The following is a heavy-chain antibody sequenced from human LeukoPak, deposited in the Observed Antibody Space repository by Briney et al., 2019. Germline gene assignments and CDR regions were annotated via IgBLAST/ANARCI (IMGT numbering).Heavy chain of an antibody. D-gene: IGHD3-3*01. CDR2: IRYDGSNK. CDR1: GFTFSSYG. CDR3: AKDLSIFGGFDY. Sequence: SGGSLRLSCAASGFTFSSYGMHWVRQAPGKGLEWVAFIRYDGSNKYYADSVKGRFTISRDNSKNTLYLQMNSLRAEDTAVYYCAKDLSIFGGFDYWGQGTLVTVSS. J-gene: IGHJ4*02. V-gene: IGHV3-30*02.